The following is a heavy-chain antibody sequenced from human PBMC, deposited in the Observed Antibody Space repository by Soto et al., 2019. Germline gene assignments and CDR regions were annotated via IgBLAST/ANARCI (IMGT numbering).Heavy chain of an antibody. V-gene: IGHV3-49*04. CDR3: TRDYYESSGYYVY. CDR1: GFNFANYA. J-gene: IGHJ4*02. CDR2: IRGETNGGTA. D-gene: IGHD3-22*01. Sequence: GGSLRLSCTGSGFNFANYALTWVRQAPGKGLEWVGFIRGETNGGTADYAASLKGRITISRDDSKSIAYLEINSLQTEDTAVYYCTRDYYESSGYYVYWGQGTLVTVS.